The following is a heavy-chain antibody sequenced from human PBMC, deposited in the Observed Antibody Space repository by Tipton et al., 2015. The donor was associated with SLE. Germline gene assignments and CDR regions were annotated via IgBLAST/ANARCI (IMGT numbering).Heavy chain of an antibody. V-gene: IGHV4-59*12. CDR3: ARGRNDFWSGYPYYYYGMDV. CDR1: GGSISSYY. J-gene: IGHJ6*02. Sequence: TLSLTCTVSGGSISSYYWSWIRQPPGKGLEWIGSIYHSGSTYYNPSLKSRVTISVDTSKNQFSLKLNSVTAADTAVYYCARGRNDFWSGYPYYYYGMDVWGQGTTVTVSS. CDR2: IYHSGST. D-gene: IGHD3-3*01.